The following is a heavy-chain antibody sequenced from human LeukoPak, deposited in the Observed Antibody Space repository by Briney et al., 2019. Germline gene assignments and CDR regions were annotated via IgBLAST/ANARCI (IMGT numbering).Heavy chain of an antibody. CDR2: INHSGST. V-gene: IGHV4-34*01. J-gene: IGHJ4*02. D-gene: IGHD3-22*01. CDR1: GGSFSGYY. CDR3: ARGGSRRTLYYYDSSGYYPLDY. Sequence: SETLSLTCAVYGGSFSGYYWSWIRQPPGKGLEWIGEINHSGSTNYNPSLKSRVTISVVTSKNQFSLKLSSVTAADTAVYYCARGGSRRTLYYYDSSGYYPLDYWGQGTLVTVSS.